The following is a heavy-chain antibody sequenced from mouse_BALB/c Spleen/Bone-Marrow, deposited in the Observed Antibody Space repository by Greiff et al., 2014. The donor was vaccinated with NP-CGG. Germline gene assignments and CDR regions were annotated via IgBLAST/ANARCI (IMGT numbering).Heavy chain of an antibody. Sequence: VQLQQPVTVLARPGAAVKMSCKASGYTFSNYWMHWIKQRPGQGLEWIGTIHPGNSDTTYNQKFKGKAKLTAVTSTSTAYMELSSLTNEDSAVYYCTTLARNNLDYWGQGTTLTVSS. V-gene: IGHV1-5*01. CDR1: GYTFSNYW. CDR3: TTLARNNLDY. D-gene: IGHD3-1*01. J-gene: IGHJ2*01. CDR2: IHPGNSDT.